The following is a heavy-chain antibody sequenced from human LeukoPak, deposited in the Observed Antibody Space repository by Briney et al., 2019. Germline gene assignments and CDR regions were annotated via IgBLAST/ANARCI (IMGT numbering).Heavy chain of an antibody. V-gene: IGHV1-69*04. J-gene: IGHJ4*02. CDR3: AIGGIFGVVPCDY. CDR2: IIPILGIA. D-gene: IGHD3-3*01. Sequence: SVKVSCKASGDTFINYGISWVRQAPGQGLEWMGRIIPILGIANYAQKFQGRVTITADKSTSTAYMELSSLRSEDTAVYYCAIGGIFGVVPCDYWGQGTLVTVPS. CDR1: GDTFINYG.